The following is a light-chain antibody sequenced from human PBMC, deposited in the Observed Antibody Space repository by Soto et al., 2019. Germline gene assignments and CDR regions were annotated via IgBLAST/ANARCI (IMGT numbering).Light chain of an antibody. Sequence: QSALTQPASVSGSPGQSITISCTGTSSDVGDYNYVSWYQQHPGKAPKLMIYDVSNRPSGVSNRFSGSKSGNTASLTISGLQAEDEADYYCSSYISSSTVVFGGGTKLTVL. J-gene: IGLJ2*01. CDR3: SSYISSSTVV. CDR2: DVS. V-gene: IGLV2-14*01. CDR1: SSDVGDYNY.